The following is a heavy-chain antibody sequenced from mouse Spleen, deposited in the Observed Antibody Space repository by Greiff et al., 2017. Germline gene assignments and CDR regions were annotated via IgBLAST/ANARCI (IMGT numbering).Heavy chain of an antibody. V-gene: IGHV5-17*02. CDR1: GFTFSSFG. Sequence: EVQLVESGGGLVQPGGSRKLSCAASGFTFSSFGMHWVRQAPEKGLEWVAYISSGSSTIYYADTVKGRFTISRDNPKNTLFLQMTSLRSEDTAMYYCAKNWDDYAIDYWGQGTSVTVSS. J-gene: IGHJ4*01. D-gene: IGHD4-1*01. CDR2: ISSGSSTI. CDR3: AKNWDDYAIDY.